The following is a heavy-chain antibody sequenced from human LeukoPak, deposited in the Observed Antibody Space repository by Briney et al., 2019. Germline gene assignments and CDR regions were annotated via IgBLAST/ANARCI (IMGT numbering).Heavy chain of an antibody. Sequence: GGSLRLSCAASGFTFSSYAMSWVRQAPGKGLEWVSGISGSGGNTYYTDSVKGRFTISRDNSKKTLFLQMNSLRDEDTAVYYCARDRGVGVDYWGQGTLVTVSS. D-gene: IGHD1-26*01. CDR3: ARDRGVGVDY. CDR1: GFTFSSYA. V-gene: IGHV3-23*01. J-gene: IGHJ4*02. CDR2: ISGSGGNT.